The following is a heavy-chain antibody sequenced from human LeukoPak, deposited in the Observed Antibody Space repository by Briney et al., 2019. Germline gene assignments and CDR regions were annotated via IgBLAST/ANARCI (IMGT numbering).Heavy chain of an antibody. CDR2: INWNGGST. V-gene: IGHV3-20*04. CDR3: ARASDPWLQLT. CDR1: GFTFDDYG. Sequence: GGSLRLSCAASGFTFDDYGMSWVRQAPGKGLEWVSGINWNGGSTGYADSVKGRFTISRDNAKNSLYLQMNSLRVEDTAFYYCARASDPWLQLTWGQGTLVTVSS. D-gene: IGHD5-24*01. J-gene: IGHJ5*02.